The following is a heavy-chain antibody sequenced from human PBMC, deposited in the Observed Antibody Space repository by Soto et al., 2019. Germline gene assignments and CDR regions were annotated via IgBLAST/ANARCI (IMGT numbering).Heavy chain of an antibody. CDR3: ARDAEGLAPFPPRN. CDR2: XSXXXGXA. CDR1: GYTFTGYY. V-gene: IGHV1-69*13. Sequence: ASVKVSCKASGYTFTGYYMHWVRQAPGQGLEWMXGXSXXXGXAXXXQXXXXRVTITADESTSTAYMELSSLRSEDTAVYYCARDAEGLAPFPPRNWGLGTLVTVSS. J-gene: IGHJ4*02.